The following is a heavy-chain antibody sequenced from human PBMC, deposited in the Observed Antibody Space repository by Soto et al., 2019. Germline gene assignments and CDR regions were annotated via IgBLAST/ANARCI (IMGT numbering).Heavy chain of an antibody. CDR3: AREGLITMVRGVIITAYGMDV. D-gene: IGHD3-10*01. Sequence: EVQLVESGGGLVQPGGSLRLSCAASGFTFSSYSMNWVRQAPGKGLEWVSYISSSSSTIYYADSVKGRFTISRDNAKNSLYLQMNSLRAEDTAVYYCAREGLITMVRGVIITAYGMDVWGQGTTVTVSS. J-gene: IGHJ6*02. CDR1: GFTFSSYS. V-gene: IGHV3-48*01. CDR2: ISSSSSTI.